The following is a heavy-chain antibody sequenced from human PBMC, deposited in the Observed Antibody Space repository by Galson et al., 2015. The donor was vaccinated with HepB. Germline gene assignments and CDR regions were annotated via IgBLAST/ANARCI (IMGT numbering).Heavy chain of an antibody. V-gene: IGHV3-23*01. CDR3: AKPLGTRPSDHVFDI. CDR2: MSGSGLSI. J-gene: IGHJ3*02. CDR1: GFTFSRFA. Sequence: SLRLSCATSGFTFSRFAMDWVRQAPGKGLEWVSSMSGSGLSIYYADSVKGRFTISRDNSKSTLYLHMNSLRAEDTAVYYCAKPLGTRPSDHVFDIWGHGTQVTVSS.